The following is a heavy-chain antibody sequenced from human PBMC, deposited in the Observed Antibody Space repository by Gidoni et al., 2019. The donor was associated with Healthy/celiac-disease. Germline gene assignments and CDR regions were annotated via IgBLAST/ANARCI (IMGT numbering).Heavy chain of an antibody. J-gene: IGHJ4*02. V-gene: IGHV3-33*01. CDR1: GFTFSSYG. D-gene: IGHD6-13*01. CDR3: ARDWGYSSSWPGDY. Sequence: QVQLVESGGGVVQSGRSLRLSCAASGFTFSSYGMHWVRQAPGKGLEWVAVIWYDGSNKYYADSVKGRFTISKDNSKNTLYLQMNSLRAEDTAVYYCARDWGYSSSWPGDYWGQGTLVTVSS. CDR2: IWYDGSNK.